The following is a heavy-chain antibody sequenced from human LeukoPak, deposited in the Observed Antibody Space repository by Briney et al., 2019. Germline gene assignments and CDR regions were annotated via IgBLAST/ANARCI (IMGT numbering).Heavy chain of an antibody. V-gene: IGHV4-61*02. CDR3: ASLYSGSSNYFDY. Sequence: PSETLSLTCTVSGGSISSGSYYWSWIRQPAGKGQEWIGRIYTSGSTNYNPSLRSRVTISVDTSKNQFSLKLSSVTAADTAVYYCASLYSGSSNYFDYWGQGTLVTVSS. J-gene: IGHJ4*02. D-gene: IGHD1-26*01. CDR1: GGSISSGSYY. CDR2: IYTSGST.